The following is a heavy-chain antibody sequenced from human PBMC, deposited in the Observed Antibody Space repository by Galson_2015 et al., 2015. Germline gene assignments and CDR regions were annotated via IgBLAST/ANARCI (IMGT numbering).Heavy chain of an antibody. CDR1: GYTFTSYG. V-gene: IGHV1-18*04. D-gene: IGHD1-26*01. J-gene: IGHJ6*02. Sequence: SVKVSCKASGYTFTSYGISWVRQAPGQGLEWMGWISAYSGNTNYAQKLQGRVTMTTDTSTSTAYMELRSLRSDDTAVYYCAVVGAMDYYGMDVWGQGTTVTVSS. CDR3: AVVGAMDYYGMDV. CDR2: ISAYSGNT.